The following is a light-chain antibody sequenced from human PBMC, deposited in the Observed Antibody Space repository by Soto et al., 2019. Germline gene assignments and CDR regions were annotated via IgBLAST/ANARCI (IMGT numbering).Light chain of an antibody. Sequence: QSALTQPPSVSGSPGQSVTISCTGTSSDVGDYNYVSWYQHQPDKAPKLMIYEVTKRPSGVPDRFSGSKSGNTASLTVSGLQAEDEADYYCSSYAGSKNFGVVGGGTKLTVL. CDR2: EVT. V-gene: IGLV2-8*01. CDR3: SSYAGSKNFGV. J-gene: IGLJ2*01. CDR1: SSDVGDYNY.